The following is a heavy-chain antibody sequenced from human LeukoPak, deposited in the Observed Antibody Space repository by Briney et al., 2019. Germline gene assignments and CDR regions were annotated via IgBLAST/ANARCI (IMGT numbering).Heavy chain of an antibody. CDR1: GHTFTGYN. J-gene: IGHJ5*01. V-gene: IGHV1-2*02. D-gene: IGHD3-16*01. CDR2: INSDSGDT. Sequence: GASVKVSCKASGHTFTGYNIHCVRQAPGQGPEWMGWINSDSGDTNYAQKFQGRLTMTRDTSITTAYIDLSRLRSDDTAVYYCARDRGGLDSWGQGTLVTVSA. CDR3: ARDRGGLDS.